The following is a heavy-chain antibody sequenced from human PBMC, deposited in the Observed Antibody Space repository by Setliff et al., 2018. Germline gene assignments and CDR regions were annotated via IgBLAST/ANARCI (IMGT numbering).Heavy chain of an antibody. Sequence: GASVKVSCKTSGYTFTTYGISWMRQAPGQRPEWMGWISGYNSDANYAQNLQGRVTLTTDTSTSAAYMELRSLKSDDTAVYYCARTSKGDGYRADYWGQGTRVTVSS. CDR2: ISGYNSDA. CDR1: GYTFTTYG. J-gene: IGHJ4*02. D-gene: IGHD2-21*01. CDR3: ARTSKGDGYRADY. V-gene: IGHV1-18*01.